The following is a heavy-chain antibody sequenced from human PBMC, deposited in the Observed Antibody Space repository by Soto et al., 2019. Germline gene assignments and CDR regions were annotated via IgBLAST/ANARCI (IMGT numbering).Heavy chain of an antibody. CDR1: GGTFSSYT. Sequence: QVQLVQSGAEVKKPGSSVKVSCKASGGTFSSYTISWVRQAPGQGLEWMGRIIPILGIANYAQKFQGRVTXTXEKSTSTAYMELSSLRSEDTAVYYCARFRGSYGMDVWGQGTTVTVSS. CDR3: ARFRGSYGMDV. J-gene: IGHJ6*02. D-gene: IGHD3-10*01. CDR2: IIPILGIA. V-gene: IGHV1-69*02.